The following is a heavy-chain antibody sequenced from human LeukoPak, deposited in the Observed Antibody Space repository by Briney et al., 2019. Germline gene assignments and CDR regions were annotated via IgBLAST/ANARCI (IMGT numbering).Heavy chain of an antibody. D-gene: IGHD2-15*01. V-gene: IGHV3-33*01. Sequence: PERSLRLSCAASGFTFSSYGMHWVRQAPGKGLEWVAVIWSDGSNKYYADSVKGRFTISRDNSKNTLYLQMNSLRAEDTAVYYCARGGRFCSGGSCYNWFDPWGQGTLVTVSS. CDR2: IWSDGSNK. J-gene: IGHJ5*02. CDR3: ARGGRFCSGGSCYNWFDP. CDR1: GFTFSSYG.